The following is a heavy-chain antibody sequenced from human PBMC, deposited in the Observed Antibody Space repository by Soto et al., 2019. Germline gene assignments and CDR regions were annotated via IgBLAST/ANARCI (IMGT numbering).Heavy chain of an antibody. J-gene: IGHJ5*02. V-gene: IGHV1-18*04. D-gene: IGHD3-3*01. CDR2: ISSYNGNT. CDR1: GYTFTSYG. Sequence: GASVKVSCQASGYTFTSYGISWVRQAPGHGLEWMGWISSYNGNTNYAQKIQGRVPMTTDTSTSTAYMELRSLRSDDTAVYYCARAVGVVLGWFDPWGQGTLVTVSS. CDR3: ARAVGVVLGWFDP.